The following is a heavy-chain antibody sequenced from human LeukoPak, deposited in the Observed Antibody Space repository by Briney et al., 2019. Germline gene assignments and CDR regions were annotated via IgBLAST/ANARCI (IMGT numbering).Heavy chain of an antibody. D-gene: IGHD3-22*01. Sequence: GGSLRLSCAASGFTFSSYAMSWVRQAPGKRLEWVSAISGSGGSTYYADSVKGRFTISRDNSKNTLYLQMNSLRAEDTAVYYCAKDSYYDSSGYYALWGQGTLVTVSS. J-gene: IGHJ4*02. CDR3: AKDSYYDSSGYYAL. CDR1: GFTFSSYA. V-gene: IGHV3-23*01. CDR2: ISGSGGST.